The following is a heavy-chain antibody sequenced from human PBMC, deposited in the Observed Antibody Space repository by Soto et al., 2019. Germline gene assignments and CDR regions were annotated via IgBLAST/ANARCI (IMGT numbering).Heavy chain of an antibody. CDR2: IYYSGST. J-gene: IGHJ4*02. CDR1: GGSISSSSYY. Sequence: QLQLQESGPGLVKPSETLSLTCTVSGGSISSSSYYWGWIRQPPGKGLEWIGSIYYSGSTYYNPSLKSRVTISVDTSKNQFSLKLSSVTAADAAVYYCARQTRGYSGYDWGPPFGYFDYWGQGTLVTVSS. D-gene: IGHD5-12*01. CDR3: ARQTRGYSGYDWGPPFGYFDY. V-gene: IGHV4-39*01.